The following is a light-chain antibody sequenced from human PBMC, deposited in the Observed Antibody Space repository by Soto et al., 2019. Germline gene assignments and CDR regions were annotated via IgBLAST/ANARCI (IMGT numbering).Light chain of an antibody. V-gene: IGKV3-20*01. CDR2: GAS. J-gene: IGKJ1*01. Sequence: EIVLTQSPGTLSLSPGERATLYCRASQSVSSSYLAWYQQKPGQAPRLLIYGASSRATGIPDRFSGSGSGTDFTLTISRLEPEDFAVDYCQQYGSSSWTFGQGTKVEIK. CDR1: QSVSSSY. CDR3: QQYGSSSWT.